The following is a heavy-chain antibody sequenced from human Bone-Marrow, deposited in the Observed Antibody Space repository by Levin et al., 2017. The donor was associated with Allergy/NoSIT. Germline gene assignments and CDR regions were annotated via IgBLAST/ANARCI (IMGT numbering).Heavy chain of an antibody. CDR1: GGSISSNNFY. J-gene: IGHJ3*02. CDR2: IFYSGNT. V-gene: IGHV4-39*01. CDR3: ARYRGSPSDAFDI. D-gene: IGHD4-11*01. Sequence: PSETLSLTCTVSGGSISSNNFYWGWIRQPPGKGLEWIGFIFYSGNTYYNPSLNSRVAISVDTSKNQFSLRLSSVTAADAAVYYCARYRGSPSDAFDIWGQGTMVTVSS.